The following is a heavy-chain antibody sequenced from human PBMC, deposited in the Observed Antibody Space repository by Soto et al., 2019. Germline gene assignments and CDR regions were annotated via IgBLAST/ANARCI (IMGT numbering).Heavy chain of an antibody. V-gene: IGHV1-8*01. CDR1: GYTFTSYD. CDR2: MNPNSGKA. J-gene: IGHJ4*02. Sequence: ASVKVSCKASGYTFTSYDINWVRQATGQGLEWMGRMNPNSGKASYAQKFQGRVTITTDNSTSTAYMELSSLRSEDTAVYYCARDVGGVYGDYINFDYWGQGTLVTVS. D-gene: IGHD4-17*01. CDR3: ARDVGGVYGDYINFDY.